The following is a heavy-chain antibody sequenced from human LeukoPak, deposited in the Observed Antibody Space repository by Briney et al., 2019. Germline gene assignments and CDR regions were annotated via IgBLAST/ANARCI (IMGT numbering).Heavy chain of an antibody. V-gene: IGHV4-34*11. D-gene: IGHD4/OR15-4a*01. Sequence: SETLSLTCAVYGGSFSGYYWTWIRQPPGKGLEWIGYIYYSGDTNYNPSLKNRVSLSVDTSRNQLSLQLSSVTTADTAVYYCVRGPYGASISKWFDPWGQGILVIVSS. J-gene: IGHJ5*02. CDR1: GGSFSGYY. CDR2: IYYSGDT. CDR3: VRGPYGASISKWFDP.